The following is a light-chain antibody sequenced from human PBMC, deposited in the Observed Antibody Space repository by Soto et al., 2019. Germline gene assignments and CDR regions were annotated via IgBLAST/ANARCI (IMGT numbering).Light chain of an antibody. CDR1: QSVSSSY. Sequence: EIVLTQSPGTLSLSPGERATLSCRASQSVSSSYLAWYQQKPGQAPRLLIYGASSRATGIPDRFSGSGSGTDFTLIISRLEPEDSAVYYCQQYGSSPRTFGQGTKV. J-gene: IGKJ1*01. V-gene: IGKV3-20*01. CDR2: GAS. CDR3: QQYGSSPRT.